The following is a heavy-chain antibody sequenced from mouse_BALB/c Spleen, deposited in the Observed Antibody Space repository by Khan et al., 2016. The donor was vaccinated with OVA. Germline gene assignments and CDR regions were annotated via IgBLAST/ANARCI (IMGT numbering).Heavy chain of an antibody. D-gene: IGHD2-12*01. CDR3: ARKNYSYDRYCDV. CDR1: GFTFTNYG. V-gene: IGHV9-3-1*01. J-gene: IGHJ1*01. CDR2: INTYTGEP. Sequence: QIQLVQSGPELKKPGETVKISCKASGFTFTNYGMSWVKQTPGKGLKWMGWINTYTGEPTYADDFQGRFAFSLETSASAAYLQINNLKNEDTATYFCARKNYSYDRYCDVWGAGTTVTVSS.